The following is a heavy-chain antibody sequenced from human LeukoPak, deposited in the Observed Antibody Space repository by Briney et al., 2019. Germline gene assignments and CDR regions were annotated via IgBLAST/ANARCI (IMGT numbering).Heavy chain of an antibody. Sequence: GGPLRLSCAASGFTFSTYAMICVPQAPGKGLEGVSRISESECSILYADSVKGRFPSSRDNNKSTLYLQMNSLKAEGADVYFCAKRADGDYVAFDSWGQGTLVTVSS. CDR2: ISESECSI. CDR1: GFTFSTYA. D-gene: IGHD4-17*01. J-gene: IGHJ4*02. V-gene: IGHV3-23*01. CDR3: AKRADGDYVAFDS.